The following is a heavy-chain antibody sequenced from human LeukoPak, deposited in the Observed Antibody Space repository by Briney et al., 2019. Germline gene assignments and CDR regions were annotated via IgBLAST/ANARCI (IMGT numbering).Heavy chain of an antibody. CDR2: ISGSGGST. V-gene: IGHV3-23*01. D-gene: IGHD6-19*01. CDR1: GFTFSSYA. Sequence: GGSLRLSCAASGFTFSSYAMSWVRQSPGKGLEWVSAISGSGGSTYYADSVKGRFTISRDNSKNTLYLQMNSLRAEDTAVYYCAKPYSSGWYVWFDPWGQGTLVTVSS. J-gene: IGHJ5*02. CDR3: AKPYSSGWYVWFDP.